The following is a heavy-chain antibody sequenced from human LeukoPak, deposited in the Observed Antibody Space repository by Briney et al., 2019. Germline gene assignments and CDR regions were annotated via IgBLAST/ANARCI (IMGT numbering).Heavy chain of an antibody. CDR1: GFTFSSYS. Sequence: GGSLRLSCAASGFTFSSYSMNWVRQAPGKGLEWVSYISSSSSTIYYADSVKGRFTISRDNAKNSLYLQMNSLRAEDTAVYYCARDPRPENFDYWGQGTLVTVSS. V-gene: IGHV3-48*01. J-gene: IGHJ4*02. CDR2: ISSSSSTI. CDR3: ARDPRPENFDY.